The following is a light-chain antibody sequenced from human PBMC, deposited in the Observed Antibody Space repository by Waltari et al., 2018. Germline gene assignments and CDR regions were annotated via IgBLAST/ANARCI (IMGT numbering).Light chain of an antibody. V-gene: IGLV2-11*01. CDR3: CSRAGSSVV. CDR1: SGDVGDYNY. Sequence: QSALTQPRSVSGSPGQSVTISCTGTSGDVGDYNYVSWYQEQPGNAPRLTSYDVSERPSGVPARFSASKSGNTASLSSSGLQAEDEGSYHCCSRAGSSVVFGGGTKLTVL. J-gene: IGLJ2*01. CDR2: DVS.